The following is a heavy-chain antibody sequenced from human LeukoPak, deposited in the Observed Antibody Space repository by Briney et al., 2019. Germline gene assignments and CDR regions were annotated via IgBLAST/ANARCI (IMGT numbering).Heavy chain of an antibody. V-gene: IGHV1-69*04. CDR3: AGARFSGSYSFDY. D-gene: IGHD1-26*01. J-gene: IGHJ4*02. CDR2: IIPIFGIA. CDR1: GGTFSSYA. Sequence: ASAKVSCKASGGTFSSYAISWVRQAPGQGLEWMGRIIPIFGIANYAQKFQGRVTITADKSTSTAYMELSSLRSEDTAVYYCAGARFSGSYSFDYWGQGTLVTVPS.